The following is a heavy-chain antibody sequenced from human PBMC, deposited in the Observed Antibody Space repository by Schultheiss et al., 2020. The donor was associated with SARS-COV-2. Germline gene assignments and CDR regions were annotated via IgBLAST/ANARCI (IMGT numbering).Heavy chain of an antibody. J-gene: IGHJ4*02. D-gene: IGHD3-22*01. Sequence: SETLSLTCTVSGGSISSSSYYWGWIRQPPGKGLEWIGSIYYSGSTYYNPSLKSRVTISVDTSKNQFSLKLSSVTAADTAVYYCARHEAYYYDSSGYPYYFDYWGQGTLVTVSS. CDR2: IYYSGST. CDR1: GGSISSSSYY. V-gene: IGHV4-39*01. CDR3: ARHEAYYYDSSGYPYYFDY.